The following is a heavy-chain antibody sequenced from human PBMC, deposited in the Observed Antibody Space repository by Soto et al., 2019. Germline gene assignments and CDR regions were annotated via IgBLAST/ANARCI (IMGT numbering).Heavy chain of an antibody. CDR3: ARVRFGELL. J-gene: IGHJ4*02. CDR2: IGVGGGDR. Sequence: EVQLLESGGGLVQPGGSLRLSCAASGFTFSSYAMSWVRQAPGKGLEWVSIIGVGGGDRYYPESVKGRFTISRDNSRDTLYMEMNSLRDEDTGVYYSARVRFGELLWGQGTLVTVSS. V-gene: IGHV3-23*01. CDR1: GFTFSSYA. D-gene: IGHD3-10*01.